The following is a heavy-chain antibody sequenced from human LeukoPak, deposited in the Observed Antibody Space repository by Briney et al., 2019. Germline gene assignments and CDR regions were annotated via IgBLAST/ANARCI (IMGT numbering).Heavy chain of an antibody. Sequence: GGSLRLSCAASGFTFSSYAMSWVRQAPGKGLELVAAISGSGDNTHSADSVKGRLTISRDNSKNTLYLEMNSLRAEYTAVYCCVGYGSGSYYNYYMDVWGKGTTVTVSS. CDR1: GFTFSSYA. V-gene: IGHV3-23*01. CDR2: ISGSGDNT. J-gene: IGHJ6*03. D-gene: IGHD3-10*01. CDR3: VGYGSGSYYNYYMDV.